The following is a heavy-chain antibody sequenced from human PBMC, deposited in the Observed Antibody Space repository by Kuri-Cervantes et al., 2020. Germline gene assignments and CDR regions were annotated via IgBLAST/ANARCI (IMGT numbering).Heavy chain of an antibody. CDR2: ISSSSSYI. CDR1: GFTFSSYS. CDR3: ARAGDIAVAGTWGGGMDV. J-gene: IGHJ6*02. V-gene: IGHV3-21*01. Sequence: GESLKISCAASGFTFSSYSMNWVRQAPGKGLEWVSSISSSSSYIYYADSVKGRFTIPRDNAKNSLYLQMDSLRAEDTAVYYCARAGDIAVAGTWGGGMDVWGQGTTVTVSS. D-gene: IGHD6-19*01.